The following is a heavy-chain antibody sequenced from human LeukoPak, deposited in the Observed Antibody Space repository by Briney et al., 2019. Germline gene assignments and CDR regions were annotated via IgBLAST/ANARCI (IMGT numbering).Heavy chain of an antibody. V-gene: IGHV5-51*01. CDR3: ARYTSSIASRADY. CDR2: IYPGDSDT. Sequence: GESLKISCKGPGYSFTSYWIGWVRQMPGKGLEWMGIIYPGDSDTRYSPSFQGQVTISVDKSISTAYLQWSSLKASDTAMYYCARYTSSIASRADYWGQGTLVTVSS. CDR1: GYSFTSYW. J-gene: IGHJ4*02. D-gene: IGHD6-6*01.